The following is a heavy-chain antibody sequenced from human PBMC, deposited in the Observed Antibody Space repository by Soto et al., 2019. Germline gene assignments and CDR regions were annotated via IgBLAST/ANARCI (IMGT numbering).Heavy chain of an antibody. CDR1: GYTFTSYD. J-gene: IGHJ5*02. Sequence: ASVKVSCKASGYTFTSYDSNWVRQATGQGLEWMGWMNPNSGNTGYAQKFQGRVTMTRNTSISTAYMELSSLRSEDTAVYYCARPRSTRYCSGGSCPLGFDPWGQGTLVTVSS. D-gene: IGHD2-15*01. CDR2: MNPNSGNT. V-gene: IGHV1-8*01. CDR3: ARPRSTRYCSGGSCPLGFDP.